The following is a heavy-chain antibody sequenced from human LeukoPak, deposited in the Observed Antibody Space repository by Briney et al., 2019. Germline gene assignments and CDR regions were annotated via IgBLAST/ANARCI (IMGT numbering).Heavy chain of an antibody. CDR1: GGSISSSNR. CDR2: IYHSGST. J-gene: IGHJ4*02. D-gene: IGHD3-22*01. Sequence: PSETLSLTSAVSGGSISSSNRWTWVRQPPGKGLEWIGEIYHSGSTNYNPPLKSRVAISVDKSKNQFSLKLSSVTAADTAVYYCASTYYYDRDATFDYWGQGTLDTVSS. V-gene: IGHV4-4*02. CDR3: ASTYYYDRDATFDY.